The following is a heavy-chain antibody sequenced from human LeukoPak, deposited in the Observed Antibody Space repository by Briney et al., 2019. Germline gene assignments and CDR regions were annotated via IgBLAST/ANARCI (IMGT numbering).Heavy chain of an antibody. CDR3: ARYGIVVVPAAMRGDYYYYYMDV. D-gene: IGHD2-2*01. CDR2: IYYSGST. V-gene: IGHV4-59*01. Sequence: SETLSLTCTVSGGSITSYYWSWIRQPPGKGLECIGYIYYSGSTNYNPSLKSRVTISVDTSKNQFSLMLNSVTAADTAVYYCARYGIVVVPAAMRGDYYYYYMDVWGKGTTVTVSS. CDR1: GGSITSYY. J-gene: IGHJ6*03.